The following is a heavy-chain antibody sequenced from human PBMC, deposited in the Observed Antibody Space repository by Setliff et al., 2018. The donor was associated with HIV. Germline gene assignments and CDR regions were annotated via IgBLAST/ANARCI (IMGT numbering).Heavy chain of an antibody. CDR2: ISGSGGST. D-gene: IGHD6-19*01. CDR3: AKANPYSSGWAGFDS. J-gene: IGHJ4*02. Sequence: GESLRLSCAASGFTFSTYAMNWVRQAPGKGLEWISDISGSGGSTSYADSVKGRFTISRDNSENTLYVQMNSLRVDDTAVYYCAKANPYSSGWAGFDSWGQGTLVTVSS. CDR1: GFTFSTYA. V-gene: IGHV3-23*01.